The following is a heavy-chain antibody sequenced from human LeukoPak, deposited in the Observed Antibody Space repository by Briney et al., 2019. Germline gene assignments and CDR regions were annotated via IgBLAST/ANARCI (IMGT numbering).Heavy chain of an antibody. CDR2: IYYSGST. V-gene: IGHV4-59*12. J-gene: IGHJ4*02. CDR1: GGSISSYY. CDR3: ARGGDYYDSRNFDS. D-gene: IGHD3-22*01. Sequence: PSETLSLTCTVSGGSISSYYWSWIRQPPGKGLEWIGYIYYSGSTNYNPSLKSRVTISVDTSKNQFSLKLSSVTAADTAMYYCARGGDYYDSRNFDSWGQGTLVTVSS.